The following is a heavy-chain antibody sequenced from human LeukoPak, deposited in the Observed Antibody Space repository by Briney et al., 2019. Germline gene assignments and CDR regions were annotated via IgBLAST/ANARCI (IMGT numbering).Heavy chain of an antibody. J-gene: IGHJ6*03. V-gene: IGHV4-59*01. CDR2: IYYSGST. CDR1: GGSISSYS. D-gene: IGHD3-10*01. CDR3: ARGIEGFGGDYYYYYYMDV. Sequence: KTSETLSLTCTVSGGSISSYSWSWIRQPPGKGLEWIGYIYYSGSTNYNPSLKSRVTISVDTYKNQFSLKLSSVTAADTAVYYCARGIEGFGGDYYYYYYMDVWGKGTTVTVSS.